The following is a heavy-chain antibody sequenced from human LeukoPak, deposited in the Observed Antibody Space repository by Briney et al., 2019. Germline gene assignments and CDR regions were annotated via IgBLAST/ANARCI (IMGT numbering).Heavy chain of an antibody. CDR1: GFTFSSYA. CDR3: AKARGYCSSTSCYDYYFDY. D-gene: IGHD2-2*01. J-gene: IGHJ4*02. V-gene: IGHV3-23*01. CDR2: ISGSGGST. Sequence: GGSLRLSCAASGFTFSSYAMSRVRQAPGKGLEWVSAISGSGGSTYYADSVKGRFTISRDNSKNTLYLQMNSLRAEDTAVYYCAKARGYCSSTSCYDYYFDYWGQGTLVTVSS.